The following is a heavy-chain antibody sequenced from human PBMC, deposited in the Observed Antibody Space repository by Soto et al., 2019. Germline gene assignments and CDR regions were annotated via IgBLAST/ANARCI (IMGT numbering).Heavy chain of an antibody. CDR1: GFSFSDYV. Sequence: VGSLRLSCAASGFSFSDYVINWVRQAPGKGLEWVSTITTGGGSTYNADSVKGRFTTSRDNFKNTLFPQMNSLRAEDTAVYYCSKGAGRNYYYPMDVWGQGTTVTVSS. CDR2: ITTGGGST. V-gene: IGHV3-23*01. CDR3: SKGAGRNYYYPMDV. D-gene: IGHD2-15*01. J-gene: IGHJ6*02.